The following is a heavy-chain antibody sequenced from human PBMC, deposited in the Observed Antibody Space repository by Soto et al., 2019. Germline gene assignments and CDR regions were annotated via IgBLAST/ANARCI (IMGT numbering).Heavy chain of an antibody. J-gene: IGHJ3*02. CDR1: GFTFSSYS. Sequence: GGSLRLSCAASGFTFSSYSMNWVRQAPGKGLEWVSSIISSSSYIYYADSVKGRFTISRDNAKNSLYLQMNSLRAEETAVYYCARFAFGENGFDIWGQGTMVTVSS. CDR2: IISSSSYI. CDR3: ARFAFGENGFDI. V-gene: IGHV3-21*01. D-gene: IGHD3-16*01.